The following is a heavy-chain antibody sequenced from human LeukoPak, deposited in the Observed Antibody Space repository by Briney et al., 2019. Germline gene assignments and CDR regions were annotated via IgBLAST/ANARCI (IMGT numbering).Heavy chain of an antibody. J-gene: IGHJ4*02. CDR2: ISGSGGST. CDR1: GFTFSSYA. Sequence: GGSLRLSCAASGFTFSSYAMSWVRQAPGKGLEWVSAISGSGGSTYYADSVKGRFTISRDNSKNTLYLQMNSLRAEDTAVYYCAREGYYYDSSGPSFDYWGQGTLVTVSS. V-gene: IGHV3-23*01. D-gene: IGHD3-22*01. CDR3: AREGYYYDSSGPSFDY.